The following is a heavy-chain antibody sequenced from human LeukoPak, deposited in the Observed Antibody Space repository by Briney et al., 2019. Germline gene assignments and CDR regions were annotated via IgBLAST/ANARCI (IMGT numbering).Heavy chain of an antibody. Sequence: SETLSLTCTVSGGSISSSSYYWGWIRQPPGKGLEWIGSVYYSGSTYYNPSLKSRVTISVDTSKNQFSLKLSSVTAADTAVYYCARQREVPKRLDFDYWGQGTLVTVSS. CDR2: VYYSGST. V-gene: IGHV4-39*01. D-gene: IGHD6-25*01. CDR1: GGSISSSSYY. CDR3: ARQREVPKRLDFDY. J-gene: IGHJ4*02.